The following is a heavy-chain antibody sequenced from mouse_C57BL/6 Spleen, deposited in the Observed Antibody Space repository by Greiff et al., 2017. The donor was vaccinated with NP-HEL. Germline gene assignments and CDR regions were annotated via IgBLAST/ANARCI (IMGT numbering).Heavy chain of an antibody. CDR2: ISNGGGST. CDR3: ASPYDYDDWFAY. Sequence: EVQLQESGGGLVQPGGSLKLSCAASGFTFSDYYMYWVRQTPEKRLEWVAYISNGGGSTYYPDTVKGRFTISRDNAKNTLYLQMSRLKSEDTAMYYCASPYDYDDWFAYWGQGTLVTVSA. V-gene: IGHV5-12*01. J-gene: IGHJ3*01. CDR1: GFTFSDYY. D-gene: IGHD2-4*01.